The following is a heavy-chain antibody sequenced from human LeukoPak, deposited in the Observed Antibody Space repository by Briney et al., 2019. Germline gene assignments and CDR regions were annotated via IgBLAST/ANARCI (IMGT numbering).Heavy chain of an antibody. V-gene: IGHV4-59*01. CDR2: INYSGST. J-gene: IGHJ4*02. CDR1: GGSISSYY. CDR3: ASSLGALNGGNYRFDY. D-gene: IGHD4-23*01. Sequence: SETLSLTCTVSGGSISSYYWSWIRQPPGKGLEWIGYINYSGSTNYNPSLKSRVTISVDTSKNQFSLKLSSVTAADTAVYYCASSLGALNGGNYRFDYWGQGTLVTVSS.